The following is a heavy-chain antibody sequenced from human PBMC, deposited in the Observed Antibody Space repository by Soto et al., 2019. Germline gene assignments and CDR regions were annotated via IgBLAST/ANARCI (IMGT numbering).Heavy chain of an antibody. V-gene: IGHV4-61*01. D-gene: IGHD1-26*01. J-gene: IGHJ6*02. Sequence: QVQLQESGPGLVKPSETLSLTCTVSGGSVSSGSYYWSWIRQPPGKGLEWIGYIYYSGSTNYNPPLNSRVTISVDTSKNQFSLKLSSVTAADTAVYYCARGIKARSYYAYYYYGMDVWGQGTTVTVSS. CDR3: ARGIKARSYYAYYYYGMDV. CDR1: GGSVSSGSYY. CDR2: IYYSGST.